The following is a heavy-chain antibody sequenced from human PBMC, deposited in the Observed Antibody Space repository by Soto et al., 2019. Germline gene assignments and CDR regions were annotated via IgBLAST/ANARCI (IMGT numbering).Heavy chain of an antibody. CDR1: GYTFTSYE. V-gene: IGHV1-8*01. J-gene: IGHJ6*02. D-gene: IGHD5-18*01. CDR3: ARAEQIQLWVSYYYGMDV. Sequence: QVQLVQSGAEVKKPGASVKVSCKASGYTFTSYEINWVRQATGQGLEWMGWMNPNSGNTGYAQKFQGRVTMTRNTSISTAYMELSSLRSEDTAVYYCARAEQIQLWVSYYYGMDVWGQGTTVTVSS. CDR2: MNPNSGNT.